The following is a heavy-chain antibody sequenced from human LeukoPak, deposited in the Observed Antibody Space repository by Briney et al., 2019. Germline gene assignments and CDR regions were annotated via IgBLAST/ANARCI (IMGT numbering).Heavy chain of an antibody. J-gene: IGHJ4*02. D-gene: IGHD1-7*01. CDR3: ATGTTGPTVAGLAY. CDR2: ISYNGSNK. V-gene: IGHV3-30*04. Sequence: GGSLRLSCAASGFTFSSYAMHWVRQAPGKGLQWVAVISYNGSNKYYADSVKGRFTISRDNSKNTLYLLMNSLRTEDTAVYYCATGTTGPTVAGLAYWGQGTLVTVSS. CDR1: GFTFSSYA.